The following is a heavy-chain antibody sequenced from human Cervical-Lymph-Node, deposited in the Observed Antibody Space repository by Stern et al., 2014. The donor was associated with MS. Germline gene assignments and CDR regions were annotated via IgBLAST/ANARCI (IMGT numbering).Heavy chain of an antibody. V-gene: IGHV2-70*01. CDR1: GFSLTPRGLC. Sequence: QVTLRESGPALVKPTQTLTLTCTFSGFSLTPRGLCVSWIRQPPRKSLEWLGFIDWDYDKSYNTSLKTRLTISKDTSKNQVVLTMTNMDPVDTATYYCARFYSSSSFADAFDIWGQGTMVTVSS. D-gene: IGHD6-6*01. J-gene: IGHJ3*02. CDR2: IDWDYDK. CDR3: ARFYSSSSFADAFDI.